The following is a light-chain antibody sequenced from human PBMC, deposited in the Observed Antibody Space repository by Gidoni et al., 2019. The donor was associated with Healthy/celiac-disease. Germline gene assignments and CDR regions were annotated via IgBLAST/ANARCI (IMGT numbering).Light chain of an antibody. J-gene: IGKJ2*01. CDR2: DAS. Sequence: EIVLTQSPATLSLSPGERATLSCRASQSVSSYLAWYQQKPGQAPRLLVYDASNRATGIPARFSCSGSGTDFTLTIISLEPEDFAVYYCQQRSNWPRTFGQGAKLEIK. CDR3: QQRSNWPRT. CDR1: QSVSSY. V-gene: IGKV3-11*01.